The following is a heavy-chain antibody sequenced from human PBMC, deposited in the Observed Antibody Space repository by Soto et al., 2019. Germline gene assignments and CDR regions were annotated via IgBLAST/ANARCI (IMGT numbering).Heavy chain of an antibody. CDR1: GFTVSSNY. D-gene: IGHD3-16*02. Sequence: EVQLVESGGGLVQPGGSLRLSCAASGFTVSSNYMSWVRQAPGKGLEWVSVIYSGGSTYYADSVKGRFTISRDNSKNTLYLQMTSLRAEDTAVYYCARELTSSSYTRNTSFDYWGQGTLVTVSS. CDR2: IYSGGST. J-gene: IGHJ4*02. CDR3: ARELTSSSYTRNTSFDY. V-gene: IGHV3-66*01.